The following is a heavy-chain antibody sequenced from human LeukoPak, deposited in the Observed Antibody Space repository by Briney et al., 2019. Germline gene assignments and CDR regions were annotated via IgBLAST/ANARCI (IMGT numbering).Heavy chain of an antibody. V-gene: IGHV4-4*02. Sequence: SGTLSLTCAVSGGSISSRDWWSWVSQPPGKGLEWIGEIYHGGNTNYNPSLKSRVAISIDKSKNQFSLKLSSVTAADTAVYYCARASIVVPATGWFDPWGQGTLVTVSS. CDR3: ARASIVVPATGWFDP. CDR1: GGSISSRDW. D-gene: IGHD2-2*01. CDR2: IYHGGNT. J-gene: IGHJ5*02.